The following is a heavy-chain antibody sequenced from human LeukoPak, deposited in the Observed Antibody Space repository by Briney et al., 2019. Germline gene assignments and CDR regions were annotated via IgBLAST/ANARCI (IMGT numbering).Heavy chain of an antibody. CDR3: AKDRIAVAGTNFDY. V-gene: IGHV3-23*01. CDR1: GFTFSSYA. Sequence: GGSLRLSCAASGFTFSSYAMSWVRQAPGKGLEWVSAISGSGGSTYYADSVKGRFTISRDNSKNTLYLQINSLRAEDTTVYYCAKDRIAVAGTNFDYWGQGTLVTVSS. D-gene: IGHD6-19*01. CDR2: ISGSGGST. J-gene: IGHJ4*02.